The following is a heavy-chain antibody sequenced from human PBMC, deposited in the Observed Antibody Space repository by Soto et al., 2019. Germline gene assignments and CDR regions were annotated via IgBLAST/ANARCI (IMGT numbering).Heavy chain of an antibody. V-gene: IGHV4-34*01. Sequence: PSETLSLTCAVYGGSFSGYYWSWIRQPPGKGLEWIGEINHSGSTNYNPSLKSRVTISVDTSKNQFSLKLSSVTAADTAVYYCARGERLEWLLGPTPLYSYYVMDVWAQRTTVTVSS. CDR1: GGSFSGYY. D-gene: IGHD3-3*01. CDR2: INHSGST. CDR3: ARGERLEWLLGPTPLYSYYVMDV. J-gene: IGHJ6*02.